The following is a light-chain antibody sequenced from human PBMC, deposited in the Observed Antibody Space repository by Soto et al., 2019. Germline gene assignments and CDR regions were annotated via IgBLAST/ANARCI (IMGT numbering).Light chain of an antibody. Sequence: EIVMTQSPATLSVSPGERATLSCRASQSVSSNLAWYQQKPGQAPRLLIYGASNRATGIPARFSGSGSGTDFTLTINSLEPEDFAVYYCQQRTNWPITFGQGTRLEIK. CDR3: QQRTNWPIT. CDR1: QSVSSN. V-gene: IGKV3-11*01. J-gene: IGKJ5*01. CDR2: GAS.